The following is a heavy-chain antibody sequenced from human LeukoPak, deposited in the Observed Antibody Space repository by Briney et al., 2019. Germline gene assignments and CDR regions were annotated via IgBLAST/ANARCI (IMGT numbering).Heavy chain of an antibody. CDR2: IYHSGST. D-gene: IGHD3-9*01. J-gene: IGHJ4*02. CDR3: ARHAGYYDILTGYRYPSHYLDY. V-gene: IGHV4-59*08. Sequence: PSETLSLTCTDSGGSISSYYWSWVRQPPGKGLEWIGYIYHSGSTNYNPSPKSGGTISVDTTKNKLSLMLTSVTAADTAVYYCARHAGYYDILTGYRYPSHYLDYWGQGTLVTVSS. CDR1: GGSISSYY.